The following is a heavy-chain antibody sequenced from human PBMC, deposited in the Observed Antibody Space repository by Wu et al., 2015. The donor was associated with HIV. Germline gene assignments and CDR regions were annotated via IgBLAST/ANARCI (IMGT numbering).Heavy chain of an antibody. CDR1: GFVFITYG. J-gene: IGHJ4*02. CDR3: AREQDTRGNSGWQTFDY. CDR2: ISAYNGHT. D-gene: IGHD6-19*01. V-gene: IGHV1-18*04. Sequence: QVQLVQSGAEVKKPGASVKVSCKTSGFVFITYGIGWVRQAPGQGLEWMGWISAYNGHTNYAQKFQDRITMTTDTSTRTAYMELRTLRFDDTAVYYCAREQDTRGNSGWQTFDYWGQGNPSHRLL.